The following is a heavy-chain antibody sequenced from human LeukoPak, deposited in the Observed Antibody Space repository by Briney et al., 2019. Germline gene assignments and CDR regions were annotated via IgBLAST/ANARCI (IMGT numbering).Heavy chain of an antibody. J-gene: IGHJ3*02. CDR3: ARRVGMRVVVTGDAFDI. CDR2: ISAYNGNT. V-gene: IGHV1-18*01. Sequence: GASVKLSCTASGYTFTSNGISWVRQAPGQGLEWMGWISAYNGNTNNAQNPQGRVTMTTDTSTSTAYVELRSLRSDDTGVYYCARRVGMRVVVTGDAFDIWGQGTMVTVSS. D-gene: IGHD2-15*01. CDR1: GYTFTSNG.